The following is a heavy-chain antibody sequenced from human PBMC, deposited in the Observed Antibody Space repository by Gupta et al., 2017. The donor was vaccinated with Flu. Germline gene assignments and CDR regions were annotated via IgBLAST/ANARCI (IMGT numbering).Heavy chain of an antibody. Sequence: QVQLVESGGGLVKPGGSLRLSCAASGFTFSDYYMSWTRQAPGKGLEWVSYISSSSSSTNYADSVKGRFTISRDNAKNSLYLQMNSLRAEDTAVYYCARSSVAGLFDYWGQGTLVTVSS. J-gene: IGHJ4*02. CDR1: GFTFSDYY. CDR3: ARSSVAGLFDY. D-gene: IGHD6-19*01. CDR2: ISSSSSST. V-gene: IGHV3-11*05.